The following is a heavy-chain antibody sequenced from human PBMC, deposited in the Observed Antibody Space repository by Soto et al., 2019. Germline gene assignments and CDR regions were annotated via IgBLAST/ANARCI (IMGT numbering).Heavy chain of an antibody. V-gene: IGHV4-31*03. J-gene: IGHJ6*02. CDR2: ISSSGRA. CDR3: ARGNCSSPKCYSFSGYYGMDV. CDR1: GGSVNNNAYS. D-gene: IGHD2-2*01. Sequence: SQSLSLTCTVSGGSVNNNAYSWTWIRQHPGKGPECIGHISSSGRASYSPSLKSRVAISLDASKNHFSLQLTSVTAADTALYYCARGNCSSPKCYSFSGYYGMDVCGQGTTVTVSS.